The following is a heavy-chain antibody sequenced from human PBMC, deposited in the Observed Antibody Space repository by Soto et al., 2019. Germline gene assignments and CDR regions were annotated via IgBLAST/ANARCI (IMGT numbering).Heavy chain of an antibody. V-gene: IGHV4-38-2*01. J-gene: IGHJ6*02. Sequence: KPSETLSLTCAVSGYSIRSGYFWCWIRQPPGKGLEWIGSMYHSGITYYNLSLKSRVTISVDTSKNQLSLKLSSATAADTAVYYCARSMYSTSAQLYYGMDVWGQGTTVTVSS. CDR2: MYHSGIT. D-gene: IGHD6-6*01. CDR3: ARSMYSTSAQLYYGMDV. CDR1: GYSIRSGYF.